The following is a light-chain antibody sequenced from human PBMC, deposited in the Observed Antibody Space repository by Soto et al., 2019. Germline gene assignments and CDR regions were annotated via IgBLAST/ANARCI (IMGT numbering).Light chain of an antibody. CDR1: QSVSSSL. J-gene: IGKJ1*01. CDR3: QHLDSSTGT. Sequence: EIVLTQSPGTLYLSPGERDTLSCGASQSVSSSLVSRYQHKPGQAPRLLIYGASTRSTGIPDRFSGSGSGTDFTQAISSLEPEDFAVYYCQHLDSSTGTFGQGTKVQVK. CDR2: GAS. V-gene: IGKV3-20*01.